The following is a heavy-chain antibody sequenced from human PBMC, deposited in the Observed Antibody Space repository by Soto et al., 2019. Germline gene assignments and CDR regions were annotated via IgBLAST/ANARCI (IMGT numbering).Heavy chain of an antibody. CDR1: GGSISSYY. CDR3: ARYVYDSSGYYISHYYRLAF. CDR2: IYYSGST. D-gene: IGHD3-22*01. V-gene: IGHV4-59*08. Sequence: SETLSLTCTVSGGSISSYYWSWIRQPPGKGLEWIGYIYYSGSTNYNPSLKSRVTISVDTSKNQFSLKLSSVTAADTAVYYCARYVYDSSGYYISHYYRLAFWGQGTTVTVSS. J-gene: IGHJ6*02.